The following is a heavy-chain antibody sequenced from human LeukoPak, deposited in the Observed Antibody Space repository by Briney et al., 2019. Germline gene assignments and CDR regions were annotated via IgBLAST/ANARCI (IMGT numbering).Heavy chain of an antibody. D-gene: IGHD3-3*01. V-gene: IGHV4-61*02. CDR1: GGSISSGSYY. Sequence: SETLSLTCTVSGGSISSGSYYWSWIRQPAGKGLEWIGRIYTSGSTNYNPSLKSRVTISVDTSKNQFSLKLGSVTAADTAVYYCASASIFGVVTYAFDIWGQGTMVTVSS. J-gene: IGHJ3*02. CDR2: IYTSGST. CDR3: ASASIFGVVTYAFDI.